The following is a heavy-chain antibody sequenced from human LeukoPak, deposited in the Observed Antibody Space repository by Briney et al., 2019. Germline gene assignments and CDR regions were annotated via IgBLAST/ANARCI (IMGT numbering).Heavy chain of an antibody. CDR3: ARDSLGYCSSTSCPTDYYYYYGMDV. D-gene: IGHD2-2*01. V-gene: IGHV3-21*04. Sequence: GSLRLSCAASGFTFSSYSMNWVRQAPGKGLEWVSSISSSSYIYYADSVKGRFTISRDNAKNSLYLQMNSLRAEDTAVYYCARDSLGYCSSTSCPTDYYYYYGMDVWGQGTTVTVSS. CDR1: GFTFSSYS. CDR2: ISSSSYI. J-gene: IGHJ6*02.